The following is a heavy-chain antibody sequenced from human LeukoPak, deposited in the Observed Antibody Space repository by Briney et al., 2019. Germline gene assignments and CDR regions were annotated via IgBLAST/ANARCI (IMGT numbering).Heavy chain of an antibody. Sequence: ASVTVSCKASGYTFIEYYMHWVRQAPGQGLEWMGWINPNSGATNYAQNFQGRVTMTRDTSISTLYMELNSLRSGDTAVYYCARAALTTLRYFPLWGRGVLVTVSS. D-gene: IGHD4-11*01. CDR2: INPNSGAT. CDR1: GYTFIEYY. V-gene: IGHV1-2*02. CDR3: ARAALTTLRYFPL. J-gene: IGHJ2*01.